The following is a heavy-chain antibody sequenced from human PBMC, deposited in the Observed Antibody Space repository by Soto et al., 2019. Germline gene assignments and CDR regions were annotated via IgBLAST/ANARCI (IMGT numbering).Heavy chain of an antibody. D-gene: IGHD5-12*01. Sequence: ASVKVSCKASGYTLPTHGISWVRQAPGQGLEWMGWINPYNGNTDYAWKLQGGVTMTTVTSTSTAYMELRSLRSDDTAVYYCASAGIYSGYEWAYFENWGKGTMGSVSS. CDR3: ASAGIYSGYEWAYFEN. J-gene: IGHJ4*01. CDR1: GYTLPTHG. V-gene: IGHV1-18*01. CDR2: INPYNGNT.